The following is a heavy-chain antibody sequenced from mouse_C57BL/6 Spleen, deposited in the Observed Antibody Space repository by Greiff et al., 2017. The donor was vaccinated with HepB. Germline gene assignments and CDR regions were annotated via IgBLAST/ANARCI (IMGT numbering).Heavy chain of an antibody. CDR2: IYPGDGDT. CDR3: ARRDYSNYLDY. V-gene: IGHV1-82*01. CDR1: GYAFSSSW. D-gene: IGHD2-5*01. J-gene: IGHJ2*01. Sequence: VKLMESGPELVKPGASVKISCKASGYAFSSSWMNWVKQRPGKGLEWIGRIYPGDGDTNYNGKFKGKATLTADKSSSTAYMQLSSLTSEDSAVYFCARRDYSNYLDYWGQGTTLTVSS.